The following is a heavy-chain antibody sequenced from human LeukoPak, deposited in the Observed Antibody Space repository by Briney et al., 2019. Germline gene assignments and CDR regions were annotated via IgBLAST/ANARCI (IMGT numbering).Heavy chain of an antibody. D-gene: IGHD3-10*01. CDR1: GFTFSSYW. CDR3: AKDQGFGDPPSDY. J-gene: IGHJ4*02. Sequence: GGSLRLSCAASGFTFSSYWMHWVRQVPGKGLVWVSAISGSGRSTYYADSVKGRFTISRDNSKNTLYLQMNSLRAEDTAIYYCAKDQGFGDPPSDYWGQGTLVTVSS. CDR2: ISGSGRST. V-gene: IGHV3-23*01.